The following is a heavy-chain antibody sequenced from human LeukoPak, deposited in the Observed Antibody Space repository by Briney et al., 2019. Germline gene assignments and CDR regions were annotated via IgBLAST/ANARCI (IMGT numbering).Heavy chain of an antibody. D-gene: IGHD3-10*01. J-gene: IGHJ4*02. CDR1: KFTFNNYA. CDR3: AKDDASLRFGE. V-gene: IGHV3-23*01. Sequence: GGSLRLSCLASKFTFNNYAMTWVRQAPGKGLEWVSSISGSGDNMDYADSVKGRFTISRDNSKNTLYLEVISLTAEDTAVYYCAKDDASLRFGEWSQGTLVTVSS. CDR2: ISGSGDNM.